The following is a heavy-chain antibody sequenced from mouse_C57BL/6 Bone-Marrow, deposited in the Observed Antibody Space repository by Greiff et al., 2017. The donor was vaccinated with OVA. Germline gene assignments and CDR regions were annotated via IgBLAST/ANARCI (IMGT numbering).Heavy chain of an antibody. J-gene: IGHJ1*03. CDR3: ARPDYGSSHWYFDV. D-gene: IGHD1-1*01. CDR1: GFTFSSYG. Sequence: EVQLVESGGDLVKPGGSLKLSCAASGFTFSSYGMSWVRQTPDKRLEWVATISSGGSYTYYPASVKGRFHISRANAKNTLYLQMSSLKSEDTAMDYCARPDYGSSHWYFDVWGTGTTVTVSS. CDR2: ISSGGSYT. V-gene: IGHV5-6*01.